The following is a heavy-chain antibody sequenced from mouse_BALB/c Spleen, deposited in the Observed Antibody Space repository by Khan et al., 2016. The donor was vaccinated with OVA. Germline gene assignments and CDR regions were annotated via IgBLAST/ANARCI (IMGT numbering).Heavy chain of an antibody. Sequence: EVELVESGGDLVKPGGSLKLSCAASGFTFSTYGMSWVRQTPDKRLEWVATVSTGGGYTYYPDSVKGRFTIPRDNAKNTLYLQMSGLKSEDTAIFYCTRLAYYYDSEGFAYWGQGTLVTVSA. CDR3: TRLAYYYDSEGFAY. V-gene: IGHV5-6*01. D-gene: IGHD1-1*01. J-gene: IGHJ3*01. CDR1: GFTFSTYG. CDR2: VSTGGGYT.